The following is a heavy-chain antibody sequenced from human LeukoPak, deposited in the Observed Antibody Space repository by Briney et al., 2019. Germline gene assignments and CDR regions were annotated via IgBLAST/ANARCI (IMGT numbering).Heavy chain of an antibody. J-gene: IGHJ4*02. CDR3: ASRARFYGSGRYERN. D-gene: IGHD3-10*01. Sequence: PGGSLRLSCAASGFTFSSYAMSWVRQAPGKGLEWVSAISGSGGSTYYADSVKGRFTISRDNSKNTLYLQMSSLRAEDTAVYYCASRARFYGSGRYERNWGQGTLVTGSS. V-gene: IGHV3-23*01. CDR2: ISGSGGST. CDR1: GFTFSSYA.